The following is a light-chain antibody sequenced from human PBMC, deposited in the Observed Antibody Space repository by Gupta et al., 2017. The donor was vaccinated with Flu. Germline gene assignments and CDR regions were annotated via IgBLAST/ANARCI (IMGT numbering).Light chain of an antibody. J-gene: IGLJ1*01. V-gene: IGLV3-21*02. CDR3: QVWDPNNDYV. Sequence: SYVLPQPPSVSVAPGQTARISCGRNNLGSNSVHWYQQKPGQAPVLVIYDDTNRPSGIPERFSGSNSRSSATLTISRVEAGDEADYYCQVWDPNNDYVFGTGTKVTGL. CDR2: DDT. CDR1: NLGSNS.